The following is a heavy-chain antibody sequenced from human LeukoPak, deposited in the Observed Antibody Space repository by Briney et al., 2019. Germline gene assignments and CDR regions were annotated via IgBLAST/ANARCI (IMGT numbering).Heavy chain of an antibody. CDR3: ARMRYYGSGSYYTVGAFDI. CDR1: GYTFTSYG. V-gene: IGHV1-18*01. J-gene: IGHJ3*02. Sequence: ASVKVSCKASGYTFTSYGISWVRQAPGQGLVWMGWISAYNGNTNYAQKLQGRVTMTTDTSTSTAYMELRSLRSDDTAVYYCARMRYYGSGSYYTVGAFDIWGQGTMVTVSS. CDR2: ISAYNGNT. D-gene: IGHD3-10*01.